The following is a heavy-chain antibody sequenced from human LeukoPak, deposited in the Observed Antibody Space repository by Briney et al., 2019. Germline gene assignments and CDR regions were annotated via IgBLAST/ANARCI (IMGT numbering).Heavy chain of an antibody. V-gene: IGHV3-21*01. Sequence: GGSLRLSCAASGFTFSTYNMNWVRQAPGKGLEWVSSISSGCSYIYYADSVKGRFTISRDNAKNSLYLQMNSPRAEDTAVYYCARAFGSQDYWGQGTLVTVSS. CDR2: ISSGCSYI. D-gene: IGHD3-3*01. CDR3: ARAFGSQDY. CDR1: GFTFSTYN. J-gene: IGHJ4*02.